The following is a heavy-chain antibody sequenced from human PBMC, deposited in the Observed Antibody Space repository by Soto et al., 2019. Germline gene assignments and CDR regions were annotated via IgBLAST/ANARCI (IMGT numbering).Heavy chain of an antibody. D-gene: IGHD3-10*01. CDR2: INPSGGST. CDR1: GYTFTSYY. J-gene: IGHJ6*02. CDR3: ARDTRLEITMVRRVLMPKTQPYYYYGMDV. V-gene: IGHV1-46*01. Sequence: ASVKVSCKASGYTFTSYYMHWVRQAPGQGLEWMGIINPSGGSTSYAQKFQGRVTMTRDTSTSTVYMELSSLRSEDTAVYYCARDTRLEITMVRRVLMPKTQPYYYYGMDVWGQGTTVTVSS.